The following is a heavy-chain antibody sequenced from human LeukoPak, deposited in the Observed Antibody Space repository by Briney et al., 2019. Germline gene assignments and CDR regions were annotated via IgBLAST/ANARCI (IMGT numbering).Heavy chain of an antibody. V-gene: IGHV4-59*08. Sequence: PSETLSLTCTVSGGSISSYYWIWIRQPPGKGLEWIGYIYYSGSTNYNPSLKSRVNISVDTSKNQFSLKLSSVTAADTAVYYCARHGGGYCSSTSCSISPFDYWGQGTLVTVSS. CDR2: IYYSGST. D-gene: IGHD2-2*01. J-gene: IGHJ4*02. CDR3: ARHGGGYCSSTSCSISPFDY. CDR1: GGSISSYY.